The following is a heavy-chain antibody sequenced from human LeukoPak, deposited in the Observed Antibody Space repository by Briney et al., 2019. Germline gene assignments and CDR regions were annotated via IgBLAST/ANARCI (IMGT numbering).Heavy chain of an antibody. J-gene: IGHJ6*02. CDR2: ISSSSSYI. CDR3: ARDFRRGIGSLGLDYYYGMDV. V-gene: IGHV3-21*01. CDR1: GFTFSSYS. Sequence: PGGSLRLSCAASGFTFSSYSMNWVRQAPGKGLEWVSSISSSSSYIYYADSVKGRFTISRDNAKNSLYLQMNSLRAEDTAVYYCARDFRRGIGSLGLDYYYGMDVWGQGTTVTVSS. D-gene: IGHD3/OR15-3a*01.